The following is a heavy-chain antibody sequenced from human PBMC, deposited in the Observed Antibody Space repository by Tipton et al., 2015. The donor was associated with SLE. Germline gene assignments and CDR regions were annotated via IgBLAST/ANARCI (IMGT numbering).Heavy chain of an antibody. Sequence: GLVKPSETLSLTCTVSGGSISSSSYYWGWIRQPPGKGLEWIGSIYHSGSTYYNPSLKSRVTISVDRSKNQFSLKLSSVTAADTAVYYCAREGFVAGGMDVWGQGTTVTVSS. CDR3: AREGFVAGGMDV. J-gene: IGHJ6*02. CDR1: GGSISSSSYY. D-gene: IGHD2-15*01. CDR2: IYHSGST. V-gene: IGHV4-39*07.